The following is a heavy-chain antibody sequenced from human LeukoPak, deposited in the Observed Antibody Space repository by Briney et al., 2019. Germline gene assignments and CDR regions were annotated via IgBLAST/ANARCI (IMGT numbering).Heavy chain of an antibody. J-gene: IGHJ3*02. V-gene: IGHV3-21*01. D-gene: IGHD4-23*01. CDR3: ARGQDTVVTSRDAFDI. Sequence: GGSLRLSCEASGFTFSSYSMNWVRQAPGKGLEWVSSISTSSIYIYYADSVKGRFTISRDNAKNSLYLQVNSLRAEDTAVYYCARGQDTVVTSRDAFDIWGQGTMVTVSS. CDR2: ISTSSIYI. CDR1: GFTFSSYS.